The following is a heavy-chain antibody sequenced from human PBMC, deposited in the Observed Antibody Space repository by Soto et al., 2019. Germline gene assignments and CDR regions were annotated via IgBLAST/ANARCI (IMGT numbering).Heavy chain of an antibody. CDR3: ATDDYGIFPY. CDR1: GGTFSSYA. D-gene: IGHD3-10*01. Sequence: SVKVSCKASGGTFSSYAISWVRQAPGQGLEWMGGIIPIFGTANYAQKFQGRVTMTRDTSISTVYMDLSGLTSDDTALYYCATDDYGIFPYWGQGSLVTVSS. CDR2: IIPIFGTA. J-gene: IGHJ4*02. V-gene: IGHV1-69*05.